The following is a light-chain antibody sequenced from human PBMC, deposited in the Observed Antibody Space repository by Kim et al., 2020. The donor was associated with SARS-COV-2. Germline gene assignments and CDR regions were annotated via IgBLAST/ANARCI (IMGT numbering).Light chain of an antibody. CDR2: QDN. CDR3: QAWDSSTVV. J-gene: IGLJ2*01. CDR1: KLGDKY. Sequence: SYELTQPPSVSVSPGQTASITCSGDKLGDKYACWYQQKPGQSPVLVIYQDNKRPSGIPGRFSGSNSGNTATLTISGTQAMDEADYYCQAWDSSTVVFSGGTQLTVL. V-gene: IGLV3-1*01.